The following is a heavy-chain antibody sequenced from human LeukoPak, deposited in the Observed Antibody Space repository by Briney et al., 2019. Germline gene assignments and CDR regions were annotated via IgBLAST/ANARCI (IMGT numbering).Heavy chain of an antibody. CDR1: GDSINSSSYY. CDR3: ARHNGYSFGRQDY. Sequence: SETLSLTSTVSGDSINSSSYYWGWIRQPPGKGLEWIGSIYYSGNTYYTPSLKSRVTISLDTSKNQFSLRLSSVTAADTAVYYCARHNGYSFGRQDYWGQGTLVTVSS. D-gene: IGHD5-18*01. CDR2: IYYSGNT. J-gene: IGHJ4*02. V-gene: IGHV4-39*01.